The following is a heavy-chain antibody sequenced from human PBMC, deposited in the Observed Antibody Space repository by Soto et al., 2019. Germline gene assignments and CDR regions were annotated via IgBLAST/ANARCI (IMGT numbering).Heavy chain of an antibody. CDR2: ISYDGSNK. V-gene: IGHV3-30-3*01. J-gene: IGHJ4*02. CDR3: ARAGYSYGRASGIDY. D-gene: IGHD5-18*01. CDR1: GFTFSSYA. Sequence: QVQLVESGGGVVQPGRSLRLSCAASGFTFSSYAMHWVRQAPGKGLEWVAVISYDGSNKYYADSVKGRFTISRDNSKNTLYLQMNSLRAEDTAVYYCARAGYSYGRASGIDYWGQGTLVTVSS.